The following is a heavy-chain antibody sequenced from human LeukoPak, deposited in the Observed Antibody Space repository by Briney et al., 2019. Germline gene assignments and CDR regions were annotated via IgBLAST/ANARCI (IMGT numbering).Heavy chain of an antibody. CDR3: ATDFRTTGKVILYYYCYMDV. V-gene: IGHV4-4*07. J-gene: IGHJ6*03. Sequence: PSETLSLTCTVSGGSISSYYWSWIRQPAGKGLEWIGRVYTSGSTNYNPSLQSRITVSVDTSENQFSLKVSPVTAADTAVYYCATDFRTTGKVILYYYCYMDVWGKGTPVTVSS. D-gene: IGHD1-1*01. CDR2: VYTSGST. CDR1: GGSISSYY.